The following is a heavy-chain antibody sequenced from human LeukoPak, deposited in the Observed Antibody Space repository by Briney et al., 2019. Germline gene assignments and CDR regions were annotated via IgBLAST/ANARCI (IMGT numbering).Heavy chain of an antibody. CDR3: ATRYCSGGSCYGRYYFDY. D-gene: IGHD2-15*01. CDR1: GGTFSSYA. J-gene: IGHJ4*02. Sequence: SVKVSCKASGGTFSSYATSWVRQAPGQGLEWMGRIIPILGIANYAQKFQGRVTITADKSTSTAYMELSSLRSEDTAVYYCATRYCSGGSCYGRYYFDYWGQGTLVTVSS. V-gene: IGHV1-69*04. CDR2: IIPILGIA.